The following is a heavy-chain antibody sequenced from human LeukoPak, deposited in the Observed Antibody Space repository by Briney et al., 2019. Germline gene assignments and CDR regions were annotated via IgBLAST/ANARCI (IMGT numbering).Heavy chain of an antibody. CDR2: ISNSGGTI. J-gene: IGHJ4*02. V-gene: IGHV3-11*01. D-gene: IGHD4-11*01. Sequence: GGTLRLSCAASGFTFSDYYMTWIRQAPGKGLEWVSYISNSGGTIYYTDSVKGRFTISRDNAKNSLYLQMNSLRAEDTAVYYCARRYSNSFDYWGQGTLVTVSS. CDR3: ARRYSNSFDY. CDR1: GFTFSDYY.